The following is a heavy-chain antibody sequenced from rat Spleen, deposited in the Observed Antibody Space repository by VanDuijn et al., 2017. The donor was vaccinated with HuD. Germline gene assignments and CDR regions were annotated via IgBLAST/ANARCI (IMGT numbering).Heavy chain of an antibody. CDR1: GFTFSNYD. D-gene: IGHD3-4*01. CDR3: TTVRQPPYVMDA. Sequence: EVQLVESGGGLVQPGRSLKLSCAASGFTFSNYDMAWVRQAPTKGLEWVASISPSGGSTYYRDSVKGRFTVSRDNAKSTLYLQMDSLRSEDTATYYCTTVRQPPYVMDAWGQGASVTVSS. J-gene: IGHJ4*01. V-gene: IGHV5-19*01. CDR2: ISPSGGST.